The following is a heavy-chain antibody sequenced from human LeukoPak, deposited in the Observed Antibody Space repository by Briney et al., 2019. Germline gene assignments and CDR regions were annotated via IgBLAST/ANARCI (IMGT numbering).Heavy chain of an antibody. Sequence: GGSLRLSCAASGFTFSDYYMSWIRQAPGKGLEWVSYISSSGSTIYYADSVKGRFTISRDNAKNSLYLQMNSLKAEDTAVYYCAREDGYNQRGDAFDIWGQGTMVTVSS. CDR3: AREDGYNQRGDAFDI. J-gene: IGHJ3*02. V-gene: IGHV3-11*04. CDR1: GFTFSDYY. D-gene: IGHD5-24*01. CDR2: ISSSGSTI.